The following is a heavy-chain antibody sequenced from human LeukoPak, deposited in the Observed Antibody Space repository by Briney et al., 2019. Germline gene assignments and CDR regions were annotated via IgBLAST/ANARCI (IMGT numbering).Heavy chain of an antibody. CDR1: GFTFSSNW. V-gene: IGHV3-7*01. Sequence: GGSLRLSCAASGFTFSSNWVSWVRQAPGQGLEWVANIKQDGSEKYYVDSVKGRFTISRDNAKNSLYLQVNSLRAEDTAVYYCARDLRGLWFGDPYYYYGMDVWGQGTTVTVSS. CDR2: IKQDGSEK. CDR3: ARDLRGLWFGDPYYYYGMDV. J-gene: IGHJ6*02. D-gene: IGHD3-10*01.